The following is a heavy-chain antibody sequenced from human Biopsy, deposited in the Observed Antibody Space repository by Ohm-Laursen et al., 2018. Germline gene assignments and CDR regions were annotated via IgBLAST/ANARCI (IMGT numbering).Heavy chain of an antibody. CDR1: GESFNGYY. D-gene: IGHD3-22*01. V-gene: IGHV4-34*01. CDR2: INRSGRT. J-gene: IGHJ6*02. Sequence: SETLSLTWAVYGESFNGYYWSWIRQTPGKGLEWIGEINRSGRTNYNPSLKSRVTISVDTSKNQFPLKVRSVTAADTAVYYCVRGVDYYDPYHYYALDVWGQGTTVTVSS. CDR3: VRGVDYYDPYHYYALDV.